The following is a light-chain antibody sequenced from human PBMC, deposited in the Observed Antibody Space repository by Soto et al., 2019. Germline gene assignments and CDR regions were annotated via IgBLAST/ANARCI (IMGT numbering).Light chain of an antibody. CDR3: QQYNNWPLT. V-gene: IGKV3D-15*01. Sequence: EIVMTQSPATLSVSQGERVTLSCRASQSVTNNIAWYQQKPGQAPRLLIYGTSTRATGTPARFSGSGSGTEFTLTISSLQSEDFAVYYCQQYNNWPLTFGGGTKVEIK. CDR1: QSVTNN. CDR2: GTS. J-gene: IGKJ4*01.